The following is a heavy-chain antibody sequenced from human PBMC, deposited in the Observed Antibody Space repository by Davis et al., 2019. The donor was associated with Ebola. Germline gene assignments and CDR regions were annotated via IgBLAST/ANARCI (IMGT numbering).Heavy chain of an antibody. CDR1: GYSISRGFS. D-gene: IGHD2-15*01. J-gene: IGHJ4*02. V-gene: IGHV4-31*03. CDR2: ISSSGST. CDR3: ARGYCSGTCYPGLY. Sequence: LRLSCTVSGYSISRGFSWGWIRQHPGKGREWVGYISSSGSTSYHPSLKSRVIISLDTSENQFSLSLSSVTAADTAMYYCARGYCSGTCYPGLYWGQGTLVTVSS.